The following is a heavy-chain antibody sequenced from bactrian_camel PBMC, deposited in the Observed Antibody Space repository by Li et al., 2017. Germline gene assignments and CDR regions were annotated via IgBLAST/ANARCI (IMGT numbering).Heavy chain of an antibody. CDR3: AAHNRLAGPNPLAPYWYNY. V-gene: IGHV3S53*01. D-gene: IGHD1*01. J-gene: IGHJ4*01. CDR1: GWRGRC. CDR2: IDSSSST. Sequence: VQLVESGGGSVEPGGSLTISCDASGWRGRCMAWFRQAPGKEREGVATIDSSSSTRYADSVKGRFTISKDNAKNTLYLQMNSLKPEDTAMYYCAAHNRLAGPNPLAPYWYNYWGQGTQVTVS.